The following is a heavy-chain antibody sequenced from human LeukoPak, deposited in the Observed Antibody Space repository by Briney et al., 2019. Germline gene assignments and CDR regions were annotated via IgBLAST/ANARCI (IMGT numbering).Heavy chain of an antibody. J-gene: IGHJ6*02. CDR3: ARDPYSSGWPSYYYYGMDV. V-gene: IGHV3-9*01. Sequence: GRSLRLSCAASGFTFDDYAMHWVRQAPGKGLEWVSGISWNSGSIGYADSVKGRFTISRDNAKNSLYLQMNSLRAEDTAVYYCARDPYSSGWPSYYYYGMDVWGQGTTVTVSS. CDR2: ISWNSGSI. CDR1: GFTFDDYA. D-gene: IGHD6-19*01.